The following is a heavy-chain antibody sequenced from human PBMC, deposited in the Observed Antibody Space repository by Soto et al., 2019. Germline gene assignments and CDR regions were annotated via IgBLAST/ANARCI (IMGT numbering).Heavy chain of an antibody. J-gene: IGHJ3*02. Sequence: EVQLVESGGGLVQPGGSLRLSCAASGFTFSSHWMHWVRQAPGKGLVWVSRINDDGSSTTYADSVKGRFTISRDNAENTLYLQMNSLRAEDTAVYYCARRDGSASYAFDIWGQGTMVTVSS. CDR2: INDDGSST. CDR3: ARRDGSASYAFDI. CDR1: GFTFSSHW. D-gene: IGHD3-10*01. V-gene: IGHV3-74*01.